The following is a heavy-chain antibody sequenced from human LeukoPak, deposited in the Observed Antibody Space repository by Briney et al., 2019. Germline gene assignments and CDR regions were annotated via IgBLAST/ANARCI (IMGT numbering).Heavy chain of an antibody. D-gene: IGHD2-2*01. CDR3: ARVYCSSTSCYPHYYYYYGMDV. J-gene: IGHJ6*02. Sequence: ASVKVSCKASGYTFTSYGISWVRQAPGQGLEWMGWISAYNGNTNYAQKLQGRVTMTTDTSTSTAYMELRSLRSEDTAVYYCARVYCSSTSCYPHYYYYYGMDVWGQGTTVTVSS. CDR1: GYTFTSYG. V-gene: IGHV1-18*01. CDR2: ISAYNGNT.